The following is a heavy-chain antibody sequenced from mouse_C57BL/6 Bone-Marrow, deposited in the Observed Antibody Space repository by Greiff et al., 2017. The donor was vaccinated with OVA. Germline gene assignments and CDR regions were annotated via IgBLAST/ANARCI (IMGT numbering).Heavy chain of an antibody. J-gene: IGHJ3*01. V-gene: IGHV1-69*01. D-gene: IGHD2-1*01. CDR3: AREGGIYYGNCY. CDR1: GYTFTSYW. CDR2: IDPSDSYT. Sequence: VQLQQPGAELVMPGASVKLSCKASGYTFTSYWMHWVKQRPGQGLEWIGEIDPSDSYTNYNQKFKGKSTLTVDKSSSTAYMQLSSLTSEDSAVYDCAREGGIYYGNCYWGQGTLVTVSA.